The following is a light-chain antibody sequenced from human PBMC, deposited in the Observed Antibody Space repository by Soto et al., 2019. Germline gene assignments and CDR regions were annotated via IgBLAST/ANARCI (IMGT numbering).Light chain of an antibody. CDR3: QQYGSSTRT. Sequence: EIVLTQSPATLSVSPGETATLSCRASHSVSSNLAWYQQTPGQAPRLLIYGASTRATGIPARFSGSGSGTDFTPTISRLEPEDFAVYYCQQYGSSTRTFGQGTKVDIK. CDR2: GAS. J-gene: IGKJ1*01. V-gene: IGKV3-15*01. CDR1: HSVSSN.